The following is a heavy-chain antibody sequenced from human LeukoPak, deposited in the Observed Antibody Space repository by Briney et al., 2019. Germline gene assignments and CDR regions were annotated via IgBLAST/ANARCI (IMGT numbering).Heavy chain of an antibody. D-gene: IGHD5-18*01. CDR1: GFTFSSYW. J-gene: IGHJ4*02. CDR2: INTDGSTP. Sequence: GGSLRLSCAASGFTFSSYWMHWVRQAPGKGLVWVSRINTDGSTPYYADSIKGRFTISRDNAKNTLYLQMNSLRAEDTSVYYCARGGRGSTYGLFDYWSQGTLVTVSS. V-gene: IGHV3-74*01. CDR3: ARGGRGSTYGLFDY.